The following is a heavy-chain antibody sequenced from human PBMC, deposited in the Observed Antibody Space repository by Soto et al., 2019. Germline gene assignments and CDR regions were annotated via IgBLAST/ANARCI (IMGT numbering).Heavy chain of an antibody. D-gene: IGHD3-9*01. CDR1: GGSISSYY. Sequence: SETLSLTCTVSGGSISSYYWSWIRQPPGKGLEWIGYIYYSGSTNYNPSLKSRVTISVDTSKNQFSLKLSSVTAADTAVYYCARVHILTGYYAQSDYYYMDVWGKGTTVTVSS. CDR2: IYYSGST. V-gene: IGHV4-59*01. J-gene: IGHJ6*03. CDR3: ARVHILTGYYAQSDYYYMDV.